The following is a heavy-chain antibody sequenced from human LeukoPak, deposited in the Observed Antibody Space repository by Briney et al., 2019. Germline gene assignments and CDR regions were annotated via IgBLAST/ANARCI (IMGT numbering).Heavy chain of an antibody. CDR2: TIPIFGTA. J-gene: IGHJ6*02. D-gene: IGHD2-15*01. Sequence: ASVKVSCKASGGTXSSYAISWVRQAPGQGLEWMGGTIPIFGTANYAQKFQGRVTITADESTSTAYMELSSLKSEDTAVYYCARSSRCSGGSCYWGSPYYYYGMDVWGQGTTVTVSS. CDR1: GGTXSSYA. CDR3: ARSSRCSGGSCYWGSPYYYYGMDV. V-gene: IGHV1-69*01.